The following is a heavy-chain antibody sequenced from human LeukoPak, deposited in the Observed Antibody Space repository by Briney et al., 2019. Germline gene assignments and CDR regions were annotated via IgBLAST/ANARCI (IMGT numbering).Heavy chain of an antibody. CDR1: GGSISSGGYY. Sequence: PSQTLSLTCTVSGGSISSGGYYWGWIRQPPGKGLVWIGSIYYSGSTNYKPSLKSRVTISVDTSKNQFSLKLSSVTAADTAVYYCARLRSQLPEYWGQGTLVTVSS. J-gene: IGHJ4*02. CDR2: IYYSGST. CDR3: ARLRSQLPEY. V-gene: IGHV4-39*01. D-gene: IGHD2-2*01.